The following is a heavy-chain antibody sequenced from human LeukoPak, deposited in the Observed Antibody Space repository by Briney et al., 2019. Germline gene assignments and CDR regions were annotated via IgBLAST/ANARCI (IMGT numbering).Heavy chain of an antibody. Sequence: SEXLSLTCTVSGGSISSGSYYWRWIRQPAGKGLEWIGRIYTSGSTNYNPSLKSRVTISVDKSKKQFSLKLSSVTAADTAVYYCARDRNYDFWSGYFMDVWGKGTTVTVSS. J-gene: IGHJ6*03. V-gene: IGHV4-61*02. CDR2: IYTSGST. CDR3: ARDRNYDFWSGYFMDV. CDR1: GGSISSGSYY. D-gene: IGHD3-3*01.